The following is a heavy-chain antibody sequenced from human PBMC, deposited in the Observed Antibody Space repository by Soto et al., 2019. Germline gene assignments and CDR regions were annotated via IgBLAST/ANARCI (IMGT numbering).Heavy chain of an antibody. V-gene: IGHV3-30*18. CDR1: GFTFSSYG. Sequence: QVQLVESGGGVVQPGRSLRLSCAASGFTFSSYGMHWVRQAPGKGLEWVAVISYDGSKKYYADSVKGRFTISRDNSKNTLYLQMNSLRAEDTAVYYCAKDYSYDFWSGYPHFWGQGTLVTVSS. CDR2: ISYDGSKK. J-gene: IGHJ4*02. D-gene: IGHD3-3*01. CDR3: AKDYSYDFWSGYPHF.